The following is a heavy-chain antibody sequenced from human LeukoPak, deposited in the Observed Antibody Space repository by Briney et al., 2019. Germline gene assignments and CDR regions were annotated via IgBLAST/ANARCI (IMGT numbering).Heavy chain of an antibody. V-gene: IGHV4-4*02. CDR1: GGSVINTNW. J-gene: IGHJ4*02. CDR3: AREGGSYRPLDY. D-gene: IGHD3-10*01. CDR2: VHLDGRT. Sequence: SETLSLTCGVSGGSVINTNWWTWVRQPPGKGLEWIGEVHLDGRTNYNPSLESRLTMSVDVSENQVSLKLTSVTAADTAVYYCAREGGSYRPLDYSGQGTLVTVSS.